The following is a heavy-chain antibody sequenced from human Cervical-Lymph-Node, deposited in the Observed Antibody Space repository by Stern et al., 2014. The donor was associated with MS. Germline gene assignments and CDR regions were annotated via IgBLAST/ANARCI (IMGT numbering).Heavy chain of an antibody. CDR3: AALSENY. D-gene: IGHD2/OR15-2a*01. Sequence: QMQLVQSGPEVRKPGTSVKVSCKASGLTFTSSAVQWVRQARGQRLEWIGWIVIGSGTTNYAQQFQQRVTITRDMSTRTAYMELSSLRSEDTAVYYCAALSENYWGQGTLVTVSS. CDR1: GLTFTSSA. CDR2: IVIGSGTT. J-gene: IGHJ4*02. V-gene: IGHV1-58*01.